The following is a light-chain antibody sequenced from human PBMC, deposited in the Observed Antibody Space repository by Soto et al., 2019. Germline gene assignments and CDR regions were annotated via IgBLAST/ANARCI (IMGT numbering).Light chain of an antibody. Sequence: QSALTQPRSVSGSPGQSVTISCTGTSSDVGVYNYVSWYQQYPGKAPKIMIYDVSKRPSGVPDRFSGSKSDNTASLTISGLQAEDEADYYCCSYAGSYTFVFGSGTKGTAL. V-gene: IGLV2-11*01. CDR3: CSYAGSYTFV. J-gene: IGLJ1*01. CDR2: DVS. CDR1: SSDVGVYNY.